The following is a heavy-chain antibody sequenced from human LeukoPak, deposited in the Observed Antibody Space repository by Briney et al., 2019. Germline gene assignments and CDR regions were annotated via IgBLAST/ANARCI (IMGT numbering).Heavy chain of an antibody. CDR3: ARCRMKQQLVLTYYFDY. J-gene: IGHJ4*02. Sequence: GGSLRLSCAASGITFTSYAMTWVRQAPGKGLEWVSSIAGSGDSSFYADSVKGRFTISRDNAKNSLYLQMNSLRAEDTAVYYCARCRMKQQLVLTYYFDYWGQGTLVTVSS. V-gene: IGHV3-23*01. CDR2: IAGSGDSS. D-gene: IGHD6-13*01. CDR1: GITFTSYA.